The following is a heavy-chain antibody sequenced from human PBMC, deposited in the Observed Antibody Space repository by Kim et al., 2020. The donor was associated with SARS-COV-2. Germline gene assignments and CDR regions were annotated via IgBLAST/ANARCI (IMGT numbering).Heavy chain of an antibody. D-gene: IGHD3-10*01. V-gene: IGHV3-30*18. J-gene: IGHJ6*02. CDR1: GFTFSSYG. CDR2: ISYDGSNK. CDR3: AKVMVRGVLMFYGMDV. Sequence: GGSLRLSCTASGFTFSSYGMHWVRQAPGKGLEWVAVISYDGSNKYYADSVKGRFTISRDNSKNTLFLQMNSLRAEDTAVYYCAKVMVRGVLMFYGMDVWGQGTTVTVSS.